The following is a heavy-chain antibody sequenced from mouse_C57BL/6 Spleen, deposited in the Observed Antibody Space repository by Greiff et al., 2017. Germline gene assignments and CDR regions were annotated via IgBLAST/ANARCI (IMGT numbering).Heavy chain of an antibody. J-gene: IGHJ4*01. Sequence: QVQLQQSGPELVKPGASVKISCKASGYAFSSSWMNWVKQRPGKGLEWIGRIYPGDGDTNYNGKFKGKATLTADKSASTAYMQLSSLTSEDSAVYFCARGTGTYAMDYWGQGTSVNVSS. CDR3: ARGTGTYAMDY. D-gene: IGHD4-1*01. CDR2: IYPGDGDT. CDR1: GYAFSSSW. V-gene: IGHV1-82*01.